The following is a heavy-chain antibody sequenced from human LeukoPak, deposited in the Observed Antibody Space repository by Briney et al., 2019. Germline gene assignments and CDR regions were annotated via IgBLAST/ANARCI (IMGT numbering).Heavy chain of an antibody. J-gene: IGHJ5*02. D-gene: IGHD4-11*01. CDR3: ARSHLQKQSPILTT. CDR1: GFTLKRFL. CDR2: IKQDGSEK. Sequence: GSLRLPFASPGFTLKRFLMSWVRQGPGEGPGWVAHIKQDGSEKYYVDSVKGRFTISRDNAKNSLYLQMNSLRAEDTAVYYCARSHLQKQSPILTTWGQGTLVTVSS. V-gene: IGHV3-7*01.